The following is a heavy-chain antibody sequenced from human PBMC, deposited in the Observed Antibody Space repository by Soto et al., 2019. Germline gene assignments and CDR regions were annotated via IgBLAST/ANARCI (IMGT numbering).Heavy chain of an antibody. CDR2: ISGSGST. V-gene: IGHV3-23*01. CDR3: AKALRFTFTAGYYMDV. D-gene: IGHD3-16*01. Sequence: EVQLLESGGGLVQPGGSLRLSCAASGFTVSSYAMSWVRQAPGKGLEWVSGISGSGSTYSADSVKGRFTISRDSSKNTVYLQMISLRAEDTAVYYCAKALRFTFTAGYYMDVWGRGTTVTVSS. CDR1: GFTVSSYA. J-gene: IGHJ6*03.